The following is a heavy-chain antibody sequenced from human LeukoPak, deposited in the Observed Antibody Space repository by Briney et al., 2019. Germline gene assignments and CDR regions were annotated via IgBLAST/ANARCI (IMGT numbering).Heavy chain of an antibody. D-gene: IGHD6-13*01. CDR1: GYTFTGYY. V-gene: IGHV1-2*02. CDR2: INPNSGGT. Sequence: GASVKVSCKASGYTFTGYYMHWVRQAPGQGLEWMAWINPNSGGTNYAKKFQGRVTMTRDTSISTAYMELSRLRSDDTAVYYCARVLLGSRAADLIDYWGQGTLVSVSS. CDR3: ARVLLGSRAADLIDY. J-gene: IGHJ4*02.